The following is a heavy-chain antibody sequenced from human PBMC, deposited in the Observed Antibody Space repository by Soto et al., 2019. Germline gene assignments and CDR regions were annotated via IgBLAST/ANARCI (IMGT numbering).Heavy chain of an antibody. CDR1: GYTFASYA. CDR2: INAGNGNT. CDR3: ARDHVHVSSSSWYCFDP. D-gene: IGHD6-13*01. V-gene: IGHV1-3*01. Sequence: ASVKVSCKASGYTFASYAMQWVRQAPGQRLEWMGWINAGNGNTKYSQKFQGRVTITRDTSASTAYMELSSLRSEDTAVYYCARDHVHVSSSSWYCFDPWGQETLVTFSS. J-gene: IGHJ5*02.